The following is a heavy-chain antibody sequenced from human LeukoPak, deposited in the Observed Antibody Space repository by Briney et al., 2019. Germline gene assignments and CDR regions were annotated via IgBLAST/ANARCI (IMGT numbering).Heavy chain of an antibody. Sequence: KPSETLSLTCTVSGGSISSYYWSWIRQPPGKGLEWIGYIYYSGSTNYNPSLKSRVTISVDTSKNQFSLKLSSVTAADTAVYYCAGRTDYYDSRGYHYWGQGTLVTVSS. CDR1: GGSISSYY. V-gene: IGHV4-59*01. CDR2: IYYSGST. J-gene: IGHJ4*02. CDR3: AGRTDYYDSRGYHY. D-gene: IGHD3-22*01.